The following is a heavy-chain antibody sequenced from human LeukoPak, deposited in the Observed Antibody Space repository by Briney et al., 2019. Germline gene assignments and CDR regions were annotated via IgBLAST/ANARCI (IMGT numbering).Heavy chain of an antibody. CDR2: IKQDGSEK. CDR3: ARDIRPFDY. J-gene: IGHJ4*02. V-gene: IGHV3-7*01. CDR1: GFTFSSYA. Sequence: GGSLRLSCAASGFTFSSYAMSWVRQAPGKGLEWVANIKQDGSEKYYVDSEKGRFTISRDNAKNSLYLQMNSLRAEDTAVYYCARDIRPFDYWGQGTLVTVYS. D-gene: IGHD2-2*02.